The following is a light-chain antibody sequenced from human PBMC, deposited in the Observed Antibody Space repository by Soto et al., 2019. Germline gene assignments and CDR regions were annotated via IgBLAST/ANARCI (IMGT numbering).Light chain of an antibody. CDR2: AAS. J-gene: IGKJ3*01. CDR1: ESISNF. Sequence: IQLTQSPSSLSASVGDRVTITCRASESISNFLAWYQQKPGKAPNLLIYAASTLQSGVPSRCSGSGSGTEFTLTISSLQPEDFATYYCQQLNSYPPRVTFGPGTKVDNK. V-gene: IGKV1-9*01. CDR3: QQLNSYPPRVT.